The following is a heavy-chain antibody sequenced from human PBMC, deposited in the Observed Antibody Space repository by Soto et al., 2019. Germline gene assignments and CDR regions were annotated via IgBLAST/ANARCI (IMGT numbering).Heavy chain of an antibody. CDR2: TYYRSKWYN. D-gene: IGHD6-13*01. J-gene: IGHJ4*02. Sequence: SQTLSLTCAISGDSVSSNSAAWNWIRQSPSRGLEWLGRTYYRSKWYNDYAVSVRSRVTIIPDTSENQFSLQLNSVTPEDTAMYYCARDRASSGWYWGFDYWGQETLVTVSS. CDR3: ARDRASSGWYWGFDY. V-gene: IGHV6-1*01. CDR1: GDSVSSNSAA.